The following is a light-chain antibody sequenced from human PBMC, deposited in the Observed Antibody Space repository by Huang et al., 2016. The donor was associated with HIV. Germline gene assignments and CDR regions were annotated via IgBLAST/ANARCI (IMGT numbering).Light chain of an antibody. V-gene: IGKV3-15*01. CDR1: QSFSSN. CDR2: GAS. CDR3: QQYSTWPPWT. Sequence: EIVMTQSPDTLSASPGERATLSCRASQSFSSNLPWYQQKPGQAPRLLIHGASTRATGIPARFSGSGSGKEFTLTIASLQSEDFAVYYCQQYSTWPPWTFGQGTKVE. J-gene: IGKJ1*01.